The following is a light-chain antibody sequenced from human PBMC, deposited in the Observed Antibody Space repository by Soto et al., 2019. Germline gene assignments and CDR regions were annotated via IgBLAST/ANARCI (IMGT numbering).Light chain of an antibody. V-gene: IGKV3-20*01. CDR1: QSVSNNY. CDR2: RAS. J-gene: IGKJ1*01. Sequence: ELVLPQSPGTLSLSPGARATLYCRASQSVSNNYVAWYKQKHGQAPRLLIFRASNKATGISDRFGGSGSGTEFIITISGLEPEDFGIYFCHQHGGSPETFGQGTKGEIK. CDR3: HQHGGSPET.